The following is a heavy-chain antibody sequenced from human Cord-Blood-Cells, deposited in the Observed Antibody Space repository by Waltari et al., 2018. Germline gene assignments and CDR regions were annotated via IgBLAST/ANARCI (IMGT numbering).Heavy chain of an antibody. Sequence: EVQLVQSGAEVKTPGASLKISCKGSGYRFPIYWIGSLPQMPGKGLEWMGIIYPGDSDTRYSPSFQGQVTISADKSISTAYLQWSSLKASDTAMYYCARTSSPYSSPDYWGQGTLVTVSS. CDR2: IYPGDSDT. D-gene: IGHD6-13*01. J-gene: IGHJ4*02. CDR1: GYRFPIYW. V-gene: IGHV5-51*01. CDR3: ARTSSPYSSPDY.